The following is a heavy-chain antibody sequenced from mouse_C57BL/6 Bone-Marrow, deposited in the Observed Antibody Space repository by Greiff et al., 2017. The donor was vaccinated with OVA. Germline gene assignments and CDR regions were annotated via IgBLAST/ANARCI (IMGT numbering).Heavy chain of an antibody. J-gene: IGHJ2*01. V-gene: IGHV1-69*01. CDR1: GYTFTSYW. Sequence: QVQLQQPGAELVMPGASVKLSCKASGYTFTSYWMHWVKQRPGQGLEWIGEIDPSDSYTTYNHKFKGKSTLTVDKSSSTAYMQLRSLTSEDSAVYYCAREGYWGQGTTLTVSS. CDR2: IDPSDSYT. CDR3: AREGY.